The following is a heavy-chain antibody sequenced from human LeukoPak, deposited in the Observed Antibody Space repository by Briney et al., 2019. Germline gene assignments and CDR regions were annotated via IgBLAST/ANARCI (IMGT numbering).Heavy chain of an antibody. CDR1: GFTFYDYG. CDR3: ARVRKQYYYDNSHHRDASDV. Sequence: GGSLRLSCAPSGFTFYDYGMKWVRQVPGKGLEWVSHINWNGRNVDYADSVKGRFTISRDNAKNSLHLQMNSLRAEDTAVYYCARVRKQYYYDNSHHRDASDVWGQGTMVIVSS. J-gene: IGHJ3*01. CDR2: INWNGRNV. V-gene: IGHV3-20*04. D-gene: IGHD3-22*01.